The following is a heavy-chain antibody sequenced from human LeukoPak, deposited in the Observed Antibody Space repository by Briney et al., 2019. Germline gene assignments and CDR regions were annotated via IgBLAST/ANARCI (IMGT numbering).Heavy chain of an antibody. CDR2: ISSSGSTI. J-gene: IGHJ4*02. Sequence: GGSLRLSCAASGFTFSSYEMNWVRQAPGKGLEWVSYISSSGSTIYYADSVKGRFTISRDNSKNTLYLQMNSLRAEDTAVYYCAKDYCSGGSCRSYFDYWGQGTLVTVSS. V-gene: IGHV3-48*03. CDR1: GFTFSSYE. CDR3: AKDYCSGGSCRSYFDY. D-gene: IGHD2-15*01.